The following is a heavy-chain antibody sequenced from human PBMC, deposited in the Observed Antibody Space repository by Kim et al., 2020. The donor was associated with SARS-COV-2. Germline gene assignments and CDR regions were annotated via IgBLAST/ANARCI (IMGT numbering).Heavy chain of an antibody. CDR2: TT. CDR3: ARDGWSNFDY. Sequence: TTSYSDPVKGRFTGSRDNGRHSLYLQMDSLRDEDTAVYYCARDGWSNFDYWGQGTLVTVSS. D-gene: IGHD2-15*01. J-gene: IGHJ4*02. V-gene: IGHV3-48*02.